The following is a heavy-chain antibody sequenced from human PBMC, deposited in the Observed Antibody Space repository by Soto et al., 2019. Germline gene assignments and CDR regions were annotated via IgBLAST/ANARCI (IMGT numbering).Heavy chain of an antibody. V-gene: IGHV4-59*01. J-gene: IGHJ3*02. D-gene: IGHD4-4*01. CDR2: IYYSGST. CDR3: ARVYDYSTLDAFDI. CDR1: GGSISSYY. Sequence: QVQLQESGPGLVKPSETLSLTCTVSGGSISSYYWSWIRQPPGKGLEWIGYIYYSGSTNYNPSLTRRVTISVDTSKNQFSLKPSSVTAADTAVYYCARVYDYSTLDAFDIWGQGTMVTVSS.